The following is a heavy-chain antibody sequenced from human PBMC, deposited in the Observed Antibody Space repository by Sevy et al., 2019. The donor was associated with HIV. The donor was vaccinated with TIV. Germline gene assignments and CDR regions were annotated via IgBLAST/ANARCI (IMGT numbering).Heavy chain of an antibody. Sequence: GGSLRLSCAASGFAFSSYWMTWVRQAPGKRLEWVANIKQDGSEKYYVDSVKGRFTISRDNAKTSLYLQMNSLRAEDTAVYYCAREPQRYFDYWGQGTLVTISS. J-gene: IGHJ4*02. V-gene: IGHV3-7*01. CDR3: AREPQRYFDY. CDR1: GFAFSSYW. CDR2: IKQDGSEK.